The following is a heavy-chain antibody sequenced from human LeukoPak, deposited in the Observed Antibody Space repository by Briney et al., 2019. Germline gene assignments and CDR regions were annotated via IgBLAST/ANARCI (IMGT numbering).Heavy chain of an antibody. CDR2: ISTTGGTI. V-gene: IGHV3-48*03. J-gene: IGHJ3*02. D-gene: IGHD5-18*01. Sequence: GGSLRLSCVGSGFTFTNYEMTWVRQAPGKGREWLAFISTTGGTIYYADSVKGRFTISRDNARDSLCLQMNGLRAEDTAVYFCARDSYLRIDIWGRGTMVTASS. CDR1: GFTFTNYE. CDR3: ARDSYLRIDI.